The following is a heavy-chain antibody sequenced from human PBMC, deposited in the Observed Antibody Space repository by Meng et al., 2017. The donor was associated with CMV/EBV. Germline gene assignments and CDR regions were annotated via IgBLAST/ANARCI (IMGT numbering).Heavy chain of an antibody. CDR3: AGIDVDTAMVPYYYGMDV. V-gene: IGHV3-66*02. J-gene: IGHJ6*02. Sequence: GESLKISCAASGFTVSSNYMSWVRQAPGKGLEWVSVIYSGGSTYYADSVKGRFTISRDNSKNTLYLQMNSLRAEDTAVYYCAGIDVDTAMVPYYYGMDVWGQGTTVTVSS. D-gene: IGHD5-18*01. CDR1: GFTVSSNY. CDR2: IYSGGST.